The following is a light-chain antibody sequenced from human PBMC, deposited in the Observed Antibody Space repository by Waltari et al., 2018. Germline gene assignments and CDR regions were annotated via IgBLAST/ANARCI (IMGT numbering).Light chain of an antibody. Sequence: SSELTQDPAVSVAMGQTVRITCQGDSLRSYYSSWHHQRPGQAPILVIYDKNNRPSGVPDRFSGSSSHNTGSLTITGAQAEDEASYYCHSRDASGVAGSFGGGTKLTVL. CDR2: DKN. CDR3: HSRDASGVAGS. V-gene: IGLV3-19*01. CDR1: SLRSYY. J-gene: IGLJ2*01.